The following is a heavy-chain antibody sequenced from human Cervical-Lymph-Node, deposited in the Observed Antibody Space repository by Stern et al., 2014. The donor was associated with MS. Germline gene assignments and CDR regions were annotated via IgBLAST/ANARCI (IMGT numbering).Heavy chain of an antibody. J-gene: IGHJ4*02. CDR3: ARGSYSFDY. D-gene: IGHD5-12*01. CDR1: RFTFSDNY. V-gene: IGHV3-11*01. CDR2: ISSCGSTI. Sequence: QVQLVESGGDLVKPGGSLRLSCAASRFTFSDNYMSWIRQAPGKGLEWVSYISSCGSTIYYADSVKGRFTVSRDNAKNSLYLQMNNLRAEDTAVYYCARGSYSFDYWGQGTLVTVSS.